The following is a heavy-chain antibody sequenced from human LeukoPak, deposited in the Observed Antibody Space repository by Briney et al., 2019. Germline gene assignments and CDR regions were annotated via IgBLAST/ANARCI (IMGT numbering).Heavy chain of an antibody. V-gene: IGHV3-23*01. CDR3: AKDYGDYYYYYYYMDV. J-gene: IGHJ6*03. D-gene: IGHD4-17*01. Sequence: PGGSLRLSCAASGFTFSSYAMSWVRQAPGKGLEWVSAISGSGGSTYYADSVNGRFTISRENSKNTLYLQMNSLRAEDTAVYYCAKDYGDYYYYYYYMDVWGKGTTVTVSS. CDR2: ISGSGGST. CDR1: GFTFSSYA.